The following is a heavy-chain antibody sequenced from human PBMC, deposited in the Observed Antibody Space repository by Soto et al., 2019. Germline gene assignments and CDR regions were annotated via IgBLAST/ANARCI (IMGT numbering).Heavy chain of an antibody. CDR3: ARAEDYDHWGGPPKYFDN. J-gene: IGHJ4*02. CDR2: INQDGSEK. CDR1: GFKFLGYC. D-gene: IGHD3-3*01. Sequence: GGPLRHSYTTSGFKFLGYCMSWVRKAPGKGLEWVANINQDGSEKQYVDYVKGRFTVSRDSAKKSIDLQLNSLRPEDTAVYYCARAEDYDHWGGPPKYFDNWGQGTQVTVSS. V-gene: IGHV3-7*03.